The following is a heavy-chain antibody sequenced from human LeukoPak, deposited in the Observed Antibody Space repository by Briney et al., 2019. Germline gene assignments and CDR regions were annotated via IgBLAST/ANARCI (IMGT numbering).Heavy chain of an antibody. D-gene: IGHD3-22*01. V-gene: IGHV3-30*18. CDR3: AKRLYDSSGYDY. J-gene: IGHJ4*02. Sequence: PGRSLRLSCAASGFTFSSYGMHWVRQAPGKGLEWVAVISYDGSNKYYADSVKGRFTISRDNSKNTLYLQMNSLRAEDTAVYYCAKRLYDSSGYDYWGQGTLVTVSS. CDR2: ISYDGSNK. CDR1: GFTFSSYG.